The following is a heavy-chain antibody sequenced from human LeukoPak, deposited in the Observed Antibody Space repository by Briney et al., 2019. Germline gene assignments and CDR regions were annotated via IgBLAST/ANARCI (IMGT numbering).Heavy chain of an antibody. V-gene: IGHV3-48*03. CDR3: ARDYIFDY. CDR2: ISSSGSTI. Sequence: PGGSLRLSCAASGFTFSSYEMNWVRQAPGKGLEWVSYISSSGSTICYADSVEGRFTISRDNAKNSLYLQMNSLRAEDTAVNYCARDYIFDYWGQGTLVTVSS. D-gene: IGHD2-2*02. CDR1: GFTFSSYE. J-gene: IGHJ4*02.